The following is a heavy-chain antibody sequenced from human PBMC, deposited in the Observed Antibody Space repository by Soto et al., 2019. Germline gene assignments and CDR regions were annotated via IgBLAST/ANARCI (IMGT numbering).Heavy chain of an antibody. D-gene: IGHD1-26*01. V-gene: IGHV1-46*03. CDR3: ATTTSGSSDAFDI. CDR2: INPSGEST. Sequence: ASVKVSCKASAYTFTSYYMHWLRPAPGQRHEWIGIINPSGESTSHAQKLQGRVTMTRDTSTSTVYMELSSLRSKDMAVYYCATTTSGSSDAFDIWGQGTMLTVSS. J-gene: IGHJ3*02. CDR1: AYTFTSYY.